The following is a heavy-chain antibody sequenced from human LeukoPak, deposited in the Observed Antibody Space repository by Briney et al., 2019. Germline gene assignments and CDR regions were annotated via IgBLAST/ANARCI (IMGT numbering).Heavy chain of an antibody. CDR3: SRGSEIGLDY. D-gene: IGHD2/OR15-2a*01. V-gene: IGHV3-13*01. CDR2: IASTGNT. Sequence: GGSLRLSCAASGFTFSRYDMHWVRQATGKGLEWVSSIASTGNTYYAGSVKGRFTISRENAKNSLYLQMNSLRAGDTAVYYCSRGSEIGLDYWGQGTLVTVSS. J-gene: IGHJ4*02. CDR1: GFTFSRYD.